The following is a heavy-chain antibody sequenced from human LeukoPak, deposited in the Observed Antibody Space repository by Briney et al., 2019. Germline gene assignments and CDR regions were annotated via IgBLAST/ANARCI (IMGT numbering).Heavy chain of an antibody. CDR1: GGSISSYY. V-gene: IGHV4-59*01. CDR3: ARGSCSSTSCYTWSYYYYYMDV. D-gene: IGHD2-2*02. CDR2: IYYSGST. Sequence: PSETLSLTCTVSGGSISSYYWSWIRQPPGKGLEWIGYIYYSGSTNYNPSLKSRVTISVDTSKNQFPLKLSSVTAADTAVYYCARGSCSSTSCYTWSYYYYYMDVWGKGTTVTVSS. J-gene: IGHJ6*03.